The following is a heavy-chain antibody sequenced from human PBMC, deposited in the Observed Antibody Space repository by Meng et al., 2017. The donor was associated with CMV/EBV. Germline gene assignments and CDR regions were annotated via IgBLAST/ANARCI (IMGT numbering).Heavy chain of an antibody. CDR1: GGSISSGGYY. D-gene: IGHD3-10*01. CDR3: ASVQGLGVS. J-gene: IGHJ4*02. CDR2: IYTSGST. V-gene: IGHV4-61*02. Sequence: VRPQEPGPALVKPSHLSSLTCTVPGGSISSGGYYWSWIRQPAGKGLEWIGRIYTSGSTNYNPSLKSRVTISVDTSKNQFSLKLSSVTAADTAVYYCASVQGLGVSWGQGTLVTVFS.